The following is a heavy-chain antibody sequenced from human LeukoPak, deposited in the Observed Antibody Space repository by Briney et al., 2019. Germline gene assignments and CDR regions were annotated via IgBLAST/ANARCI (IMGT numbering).Heavy chain of an antibody. Sequence: GGSLRLSCAASGFIFSNYWMHWVRQAPGKGLVWVSRINNDGSRTSHADSVKGRFTISRDNSKNTLYLQMNSLRAEDTAVYYCAKSASGYYDSSGYYVPDDAFDIWGQGTMVTVSS. CDR1: GFIFSNYW. CDR3: AKSASGYYDSSGYYVPDDAFDI. V-gene: IGHV3-74*01. D-gene: IGHD3-22*01. J-gene: IGHJ3*02. CDR2: INNDGSRT.